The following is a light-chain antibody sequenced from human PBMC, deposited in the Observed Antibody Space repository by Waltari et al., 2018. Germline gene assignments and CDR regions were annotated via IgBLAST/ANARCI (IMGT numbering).Light chain of an antibody. CDR2: RAS. J-gene: IGKJ1*01. V-gene: IGKV3-15*01. CDR3: QQYNNWPPGT. CDR1: QSIGSS. Sequence: ETVVTQSPATLSVSPGERATLPCTTSQSIGSSLAWYQQKPGQAPRLLIYRASTRATGIPARFSGSWSETEFTLTISSLQSEDFAVYYCQQYNNWPPGTFGQGTKVEI.